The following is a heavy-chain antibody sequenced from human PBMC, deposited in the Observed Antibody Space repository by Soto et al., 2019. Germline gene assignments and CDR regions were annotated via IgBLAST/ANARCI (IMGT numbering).Heavy chain of an antibody. CDR3: AARLSDRGNYYYYYGMGV. D-gene: IGHD3-10*01. CDR1: GFTFTSSA. J-gene: IGHJ6*02. V-gene: IGHV1-58*01. CDR2: IVVGSGNT. Sequence: SVKVSCKASGFTFTSSAVQWVRQARGQRLEWIGWIVVGSGNTNYAQKFQERVTITRDMSTSTAYMELRSLRSEDTAVYYCAARLSDRGNYYYYYGMGVWGQGTTVTV.